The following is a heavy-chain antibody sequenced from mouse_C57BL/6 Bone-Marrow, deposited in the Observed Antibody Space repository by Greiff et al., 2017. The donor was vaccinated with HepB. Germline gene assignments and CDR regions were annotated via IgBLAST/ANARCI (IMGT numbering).Heavy chain of an antibody. CDR1: GFTFSSYG. J-gene: IGHJ3*01. V-gene: IGHV5-6*01. Sequence: EVQVVESGGDLVKPGGSLKLSCAASGFTFSSYGMSWVRQTPDKRLEWVATISSGGSYTYYPDSVKGRFTISRDNAKNTLYLQMSSLKSEDTAMYYCARLSTDDYYSWFAYWGQGTLVTVSA. D-gene: IGHD2-3*01. CDR3: ARLSTDDYYSWFAY. CDR2: ISSGGSYT.